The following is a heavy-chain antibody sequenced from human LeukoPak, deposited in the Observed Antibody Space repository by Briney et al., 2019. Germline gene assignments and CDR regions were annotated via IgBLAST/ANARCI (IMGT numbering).Heavy chain of an antibody. Sequence: SGGSLRLSCAASGFTLSTYTMNWVRQAPGKGLEWVSSISSSGTYIYYADSVKGRFTVSRDSAKNSLFLQMKSLRVEDTAVYYCASGVMTGYSNIWASWGQGTLVTVSS. V-gene: IGHV3-21*01. D-gene: IGHD6-13*01. CDR1: GFTLSTYT. CDR3: ASGVMTGYSNIWAS. CDR2: ISSSGTYI. J-gene: IGHJ4*02.